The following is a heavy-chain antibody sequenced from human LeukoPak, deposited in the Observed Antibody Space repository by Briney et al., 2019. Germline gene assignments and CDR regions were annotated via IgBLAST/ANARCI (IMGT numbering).Heavy chain of an antibody. V-gene: IGHV3-9*01. J-gene: IGHJ4*02. D-gene: IGHD1-1*01. CDR3: AKDMRANAFTTDYFDY. CDR2: ISWNSGSV. CDR1: GFTFDNYA. Sequence: GGSLRLSCAASGFTFDNYAMHWVRQAPGKGLEWVSGISWNSGSVAYADSVKGRFTISRDNAKNSLYLQMNSLRAEDTALYYCAKDMRANAFTTDYFDYWGQGTLVTVSS.